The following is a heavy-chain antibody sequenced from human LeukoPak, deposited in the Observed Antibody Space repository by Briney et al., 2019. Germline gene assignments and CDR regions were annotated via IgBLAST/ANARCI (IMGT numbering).Heavy chain of an antibody. CDR3: ARDKGRSNYYDSSGYEL. V-gene: IGHV3-21*01. D-gene: IGHD3-22*01. J-gene: IGHJ4*02. CDR2: ISSSSSYI. Sequence: GGSLRLSCAASGFTFSSYSMNWVRQAPGKGLEWVSSISSSSSYIYYADSVKGRFTISRDNAKNSLYLQMNSLRAEDMAVYYCARDKGRSNYYDSSGYELWGQGTLVTVSS. CDR1: GFTFSSYS.